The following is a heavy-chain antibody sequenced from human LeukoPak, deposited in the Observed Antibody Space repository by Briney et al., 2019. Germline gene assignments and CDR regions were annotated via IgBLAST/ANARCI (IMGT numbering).Heavy chain of an antibody. V-gene: IGHV3-48*02. CDR1: GFSFSTYS. J-gene: IGHJ4*02. CDR3: ARDPSRVAAADYFDY. Sequence: GGSLRLSCAASGFSFSTYSMNWVRQAPGKGLEWVSFTSGSSTTIYYADSVKGRFTISRDNAKNSLYLQMSSLRDEDTAVYYCARDPSRVAAADYFDYWGQGTLVTVSS. CDR2: TSGSSTTI. D-gene: IGHD6-13*01.